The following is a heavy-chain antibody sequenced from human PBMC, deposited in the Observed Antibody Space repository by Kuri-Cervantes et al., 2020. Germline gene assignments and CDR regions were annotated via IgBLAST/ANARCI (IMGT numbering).Heavy chain of an antibody. J-gene: IGHJ4*02. CDR3: SRDPRSLDY. V-gene: IGHV3-7*03. Sequence: GESLKISCAASGFTFSSYWMSWVRQAPGKGLEWVANIKQDGSEKYYVDSVKGRFTISRDNAKNSLYLQMNSLRAEDTAVYYCSRDPRSLDYWGQGTLVTVSS. CDR1: GFTFSSYW. CDR2: IKQDGSEK.